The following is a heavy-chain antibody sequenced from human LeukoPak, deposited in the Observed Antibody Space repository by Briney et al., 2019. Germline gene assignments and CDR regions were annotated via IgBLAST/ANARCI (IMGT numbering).Heavy chain of an antibody. Sequence: SETLSLTCTVSGASISRSDYFWGWIRQPPGKGLEWIGSIYYSGSTYYSPSLKGRVTISVDTSKNQFSLKLNSVTAADTAVYYCARSSVYGDPFNYWGQGTLVTVSS. CDR3: ARSSVYGDPFNY. CDR1: GASISRSDYF. CDR2: IYYSGST. D-gene: IGHD4-17*01. J-gene: IGHJ4*02. V-gene: IGHV4-39*01.